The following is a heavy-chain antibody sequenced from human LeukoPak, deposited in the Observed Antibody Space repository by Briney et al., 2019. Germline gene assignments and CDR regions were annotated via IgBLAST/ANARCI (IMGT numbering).Heavy chain of an antibody. J-gene: IGHJ4*02. V-gene: IGHV4-59*01. CDR3: ARGRPPHDYGTLFDY. Sequence: SETLSLTCTVSGGAITGYYWSWIRQPPGKGLEWIGYIHYSGSTNYNPSLKSRVTMSVDTSKKQFSLKLSSVTAADTAVYYCARGRPPHDYGTLFDYWGQGTPVTVSS. D-gene: IGHD4-17*01. CDR2: IHYSGST. CDR1: GGAITGYY.